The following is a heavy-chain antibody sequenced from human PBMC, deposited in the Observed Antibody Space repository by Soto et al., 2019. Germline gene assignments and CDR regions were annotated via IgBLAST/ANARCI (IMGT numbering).Heavy chain of an antibody. CDR3: ASFFEWGTYGMAV. D-gene: IGHD3-3*01. Sequence: QEQLVQSGAEVKKPGSSVKVSCKASGGTFSSYAISWVRQAPGHRLEWMGGIIPIFGTANYAQKFQGRVTSTADKSTSTAYMELSSLTSEDTAVYYCASFFEWGTYGMAVWGQGTTVTVSS. CDR1: GGTFSSYA. CDR2: IIPIFGTA. J-gene: IGHJ6*02. V-gene: IGHV1-69*06.